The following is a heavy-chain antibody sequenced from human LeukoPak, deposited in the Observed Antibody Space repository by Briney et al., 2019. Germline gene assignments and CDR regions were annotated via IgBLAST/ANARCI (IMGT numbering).Heavy chain of an antibody. J-gene: IGHJ3*01. V-gene: IGHV4-30-4*01. Sequence: SETLSLTCTVSGGSISSGDYYWSWIRQPPGQGLEWIGYIYYSGSTYYNPSLKSRVTISVDTSKNQFSLKLSSVTAADTAVYYCARDRVYYDSSGYVPLLTPGRVWGQGTMVTVSS. CDR3: ARDRVYYDSSGYVPLLTPGRV. CDR2: IYYSGST. D-gene: IGHD3-22*01. CDR1: GGSISSGDYY.